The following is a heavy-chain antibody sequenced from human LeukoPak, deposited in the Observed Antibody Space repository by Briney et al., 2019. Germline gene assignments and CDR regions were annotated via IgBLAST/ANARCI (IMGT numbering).Heavy chain of an antibody. CDR3: ARALLWFGEPSHIDY. V-gene: IGHV1-18*01. CDR1: GYTFTSYG. Sequence: ASLKVSCKASGYTFTSYGISWVRQAPGQGLECMGWITAYNDNTNYAQKLQGRVTMTTDTSTSTAYMEVRSLRADDRAVYHCARALLWFGEPSHIDYWGQGTLVTASS. CDR2: ITAYNDNT. D-gene: IGHD3-10*01. J-gene: IGHJ4*02.